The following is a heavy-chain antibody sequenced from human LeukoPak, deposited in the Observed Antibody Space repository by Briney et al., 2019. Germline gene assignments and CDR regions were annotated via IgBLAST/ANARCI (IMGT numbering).Heavy chain of an antibody. Sequence: SETLSLTCSVSGGSISSYYWSWIRQPPGKGLEWIGYIYYSGSTNYNPSLKSRVTISVDTSKNQFSLKLSSVTAADTAVYYCARERRSTVVGIDAFDIWGQGTMVTVSS. CDR1: GGSISSYY. CDR2: IYYSGST. D-gene: IGHD4-23*01. V-gene: IGHV4-59*01. J-gene: IGHJ3*02. CDR3: ARERRSTVVGIDAFDI.